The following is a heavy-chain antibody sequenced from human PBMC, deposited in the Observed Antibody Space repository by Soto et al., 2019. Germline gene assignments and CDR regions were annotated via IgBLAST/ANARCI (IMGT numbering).Heavy chain of an antibody. CDR3: ARGTPRKNGQLPSLDFDY. D-gene: IGHD2-2*01. Sequence: PSETLSLTCAVYGGSFSGYYWSWIRQPPGKGLEWIGEINHSGSTNYNPSLKSRVTISVDTSKNQFSLKLSSVTAADTAVYYCARGTPRKNGQLPSLDFDYWGQGTLVTVSS. CDR2: INHSGST. J-gene: IGHJ4*02. CDR1: GGSFSGYY. V-gene: IGHV4-34*01.